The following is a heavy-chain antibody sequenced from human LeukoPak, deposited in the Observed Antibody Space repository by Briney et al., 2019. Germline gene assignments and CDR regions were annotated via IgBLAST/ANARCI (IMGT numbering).Heavy chain of an antibody. D-gene: IGHD2-15*01. Sequence: GGLRLSCAASGFTFSSYSMNWVRQAPGKGLEWVSSISSSSSYIYYADSVKGRFTISRDNAKNSLYLQMNSLRAEDTAVYYCARGPVVGARGPNWFDPWGQGTLVTDSS. J-gene: IGHJ5*02. V-gene: IGHV3-21*01. CDR2: ISSSSSYI. CDR3: ARGPVVGARGPNWFDP. CDR1: GFTFSSYS.